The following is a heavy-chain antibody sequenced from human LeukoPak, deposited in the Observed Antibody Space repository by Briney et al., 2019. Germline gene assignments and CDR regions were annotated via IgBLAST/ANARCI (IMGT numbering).Heavy chain of an antibody. D-gene: IGHD3-3*01. CDR1: GYTFTSYG. CDR3: ARELSSITIFGVVRNSMPLSWFDP. V-gene: IGHV1-18*01. CDR2: ISAYNGNT. Sequence: ASVKVSCKASGYTFTSYGISWVRQAPGQGLEWMGWISAYNGNTNYAQKLQGRVTMTTDTSTSTAYMELRSLRSDDTAVYYCARELSSITIFGVVRNSMPLSWFDPWGQGTLVTVSS. J-gene: IGHJ5*02.